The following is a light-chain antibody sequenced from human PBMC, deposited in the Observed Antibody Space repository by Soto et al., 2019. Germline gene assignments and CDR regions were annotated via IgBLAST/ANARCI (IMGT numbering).Light chain of an antibody. CDR3: QQYNSYSSWT. CDR1: QSLNSL. Sequence: KMSQSPSTLSASMGDRVTITCRASQSLNSLLAWYQQKPGRAPKLLIYDASTLESGVPSRFSGSGSGTEFTLTISSLQTDDFATYYCQQYNSYSSWTFGQGTKVAIK. CDR2: DAS. V-gene: IGKV1-5*01. J-gene: IGKJ1*01.